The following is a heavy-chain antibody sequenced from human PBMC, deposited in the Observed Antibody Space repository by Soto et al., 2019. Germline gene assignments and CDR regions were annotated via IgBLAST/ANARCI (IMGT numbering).Heavy chain of an antibody. Sequence: ASVKVSCKASGYTFTSYAMHWVRQAPGQRLEWMGWINAGNGNTKYSQKFQGRVTITRDTSARTAYMDLSRLRSEDTAVYYCARGTIVGPAEIGYYIHYWGQGIPVTVSS. J-gene: IGHJ4*02. CDR2: INAGNGNT. CDR1: GYTFTSYA. V-gene: IGHV1-3*01. D-gene: IGHD2-2*01. CDR3: ARGTIVGPAEIGYYIHY.